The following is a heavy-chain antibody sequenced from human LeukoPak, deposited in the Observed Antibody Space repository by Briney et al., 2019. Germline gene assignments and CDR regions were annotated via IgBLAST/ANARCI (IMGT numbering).Heavy chain of an antibody. Sequence: ASVKVSCKASGYTFTGYYMHWVRQAPGQGLEWMGWINPNSGGTNYAQKFQGRVTMTRDTSTSTAYMELSRLRSDDTAVYYCARGDYNWNDGERYYGMDVWGQGTTVTVSS. V-gene: IGHV1-2*02. CDR3: ARGDYNWNDGERYYGMDV. J-gene: IGHJ6*02. CDR1: GYTFTGYY. CDR2: INPNSGGT. D-gene: IGHD1-20*01.